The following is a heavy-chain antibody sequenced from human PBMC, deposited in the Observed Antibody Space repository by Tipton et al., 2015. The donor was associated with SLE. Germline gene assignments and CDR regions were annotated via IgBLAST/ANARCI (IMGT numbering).Heavy chain of an antibody. CDR1: GGSINSHY. J-gene: IGHJ4*02. Sequence: GLVKPSETLSLTCTVSGGSINSHYWSWLRQPPGKGLEWIGRIYHSGSTYYNPSLTSRVTISVDTSNDQFSLRLTSVTAADTAVYYCGRFQNRLRRVDYWGQGKLVTVSS. V-gene: IGHV4-59*05. CDR2: IYHSGST. D-gene: IGHD4-17*01. CDR3: GRFQNRLRRVDY.